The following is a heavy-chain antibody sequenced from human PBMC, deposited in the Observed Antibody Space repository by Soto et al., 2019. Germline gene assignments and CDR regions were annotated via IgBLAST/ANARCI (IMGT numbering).Heavy chain of an antibody. J-gene: IGHJ4*02. D-gene: IGHD6-6*01. V-gene: IGHV5-51*01. CDR2: XYXXDXXX. CDR1: GYSFTSYW. CDR3: ARGFRYTSSSFLY. Sequence: GESLKISCQGSGYSFTSYWIVWVRQMPGKGLEXMGXXYXXDXXXXXSXXXQGQVTISADKSIRTAYLQWSSLKASDTAMYYCARGFRYTSSSFLYWGQGTLVTVSS.